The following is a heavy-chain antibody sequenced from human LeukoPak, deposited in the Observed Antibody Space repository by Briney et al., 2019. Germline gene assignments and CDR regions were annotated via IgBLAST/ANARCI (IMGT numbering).Heavy chain of an antibody. CDR2: IYPGDFDT. V-gene: IGHV5-51*01. J-gene: IGHJ5*02. CDR1: GYSFSTYW. Sequence: PGESLKISCKGSGYSFSTYWIGWVRQLPGKGLEWMGIIYPGDFDTKYSPSFQGQVTISADRSINTAYLQWSSLKASDTAMYYCARTHGLDWFDPWGQGTLVTVSS. D-gene: IGHD4-17*01. CDR3: ARTHGLDWFDP.